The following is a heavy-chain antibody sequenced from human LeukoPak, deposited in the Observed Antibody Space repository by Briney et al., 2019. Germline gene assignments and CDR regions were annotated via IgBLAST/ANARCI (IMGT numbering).Heavy chain of an antibody. J-gene: IGHJ4*02. CDR2: IGGTDGTT. Sequence: GGSLRLSCAASGFTFSSYAMSWVRQAPGKGLEWVSAIGGTDGTTWYTDSVKGRFTISRDNSKNTLFLQMDSLRVEDTAVYYCAKRDTGYSSGWPYDYWGQGTLVTVSS. V-gene: IGHV3-23*01. D-gene: IGHD6-19*01. CDR1: GFTFSSYA. CDR3: AKRDTGYSSGWPYDY.